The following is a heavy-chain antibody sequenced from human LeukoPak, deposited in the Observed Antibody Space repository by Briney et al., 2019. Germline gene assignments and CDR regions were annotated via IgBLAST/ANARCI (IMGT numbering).Heavy chain of an antibody. CDR1: GGSIRGYY. CDR3: ARETYDSSGYHGAIDAFDI. D-gene: IGHD3-22*01. V-gene: IGHV4-59*12. CDR2: IYNSGST. Sequence: PSETLSLTCNVSGGSIRGYYWSWIRQPPGKGLEWIGTIYNSGSTYYNASLESRVTISVDTSKNQFSLKLSSVTAADTAVYYCARETYDSSGYHGAIDAFDIWGQGTMVTVSS. J-gene: IGHJ3*02.